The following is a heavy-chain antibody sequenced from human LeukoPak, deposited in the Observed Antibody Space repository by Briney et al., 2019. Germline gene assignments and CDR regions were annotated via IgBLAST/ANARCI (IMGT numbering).Heavy chain of an antibody. CDR2: IKSKTDGGTT. J-gene: IGHJ4*02. CDR3: TTSDCSSTSCYRVRFDY. Sequence: PGGSLRLSCAASGFTFSNAWMSWVRQAPGKGLEWVGRIKSKTDGGTTNYAAPVKGRFTISRDDSINTLYLQMNSLKTEDTAVYYCTTSDCSSTSCYRVRFDYWGQGTLVTVSS. V-gene: IGHV3-15*01. CDR1: GFTFSNAW. D-gene: IGHD2-2*02.